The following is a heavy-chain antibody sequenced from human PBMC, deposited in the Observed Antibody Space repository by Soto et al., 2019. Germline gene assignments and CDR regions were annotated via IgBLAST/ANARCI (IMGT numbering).Heavy chain of an antibody. CDR2: MNPNSGNT. V-gene: IGHV1-8*01. Sequence: QVPLVQSGAEVKKPGASVKVSCKASGYTFTSYDINWVRQATGQGLEWMGWMNPNSGNTGYAQKFQGRVTMTRNTSISTAYMELSSLRSEDTAVYYCARSPSGYSYHSYGMDVWGQGTTVTVSS. CDR3: ARSPSGYSYHSYGMDV. J-gene: IGHJ6*02. CDR1: GYTFTSYD. D-gene: IGHD5-18*01.